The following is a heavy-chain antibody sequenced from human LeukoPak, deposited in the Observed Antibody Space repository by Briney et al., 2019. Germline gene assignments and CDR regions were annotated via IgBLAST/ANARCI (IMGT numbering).Heavy chain of an antibody. V-gene: IGHV3-30-3*01. CDR2: ISYDGSNK. CDR1: GFTFSSYA. Sequence: GRSLRLSCAASGFTFSSYAMHWVRQAPGKGLEWVAVISYDGSNKYYADSVKGRFTISRDNSKNTLYLQMNSLRAEDTAAYYCARDTAPKLRFLEYGMDVWGQGTTVTVSS. J-gene: IGHJ6*02. D-gene: IGHD3-3*01. CDR3: ARDTAPKLRFLEYGMDV.